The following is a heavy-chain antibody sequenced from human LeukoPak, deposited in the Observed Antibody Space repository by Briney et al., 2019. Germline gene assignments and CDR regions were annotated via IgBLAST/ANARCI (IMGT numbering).Heavy chain of an antibody. D-gene: IGHD4-17*01. Sequence: GASVTVSCKASGYTSTSYDINWVRQAPGQGLEWMGWMNPNSGNTGYAQKFQGRVTMTRNTSISTAYMELSGLRSEDTAVYYCARGSDYGDYEDFDYWGQGTLVSVSS. J-gene: IGHJ4*02. CDR3: ARGSDYGDYEDFDY. V-gene: IGHV1-8*01. CDR1: GYTSTSYD. CDR2: MNPNSGNT.